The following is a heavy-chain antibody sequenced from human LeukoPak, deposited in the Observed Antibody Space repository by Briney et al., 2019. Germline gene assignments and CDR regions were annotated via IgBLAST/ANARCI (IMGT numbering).Heavy chain of an antibody. D-gene: IGHD6-13*01. J-gene: IGHJ4*02. CDR1: GFQFSSDA. Sequence: GGSLRLSCAAYGFQFSSDAMSWVRQAPGKGLEWVSGITGSGDSTYYADSVKGRFTISRDSSKNTLYLQMHSLRAGDTAIYYCAQSHLLMTAAGIFDYWGQGTLVTVSS. CDR3: AQSHLLMTAAGIFDY. CDR2: ITGSGDST. V-gene: IGHV3-23*01.